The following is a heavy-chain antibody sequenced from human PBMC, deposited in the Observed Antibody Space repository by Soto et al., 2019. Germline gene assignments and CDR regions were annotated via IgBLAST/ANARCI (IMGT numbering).Heavy chain of an antibody. CDR2: ISSSSSTI. CDR3: ARDSGYSYGPFDY. CDR1: GFTFSSYS. D-gene: IGHD5-18*01. V-gene: IGHV3-48*01. J-gene: IGHJ4*02. Sequence: EVQLVESGGGLVQPGGSLRLSCAASGFTFSSYSMNWVRQAPGKGLEWVSYISSSSSTIYYADSVKGRFTISRDNAKNSLYLQMNSRRAEDTAVYYCARDSGYSYGPFDYWGQGTLVTVSS.